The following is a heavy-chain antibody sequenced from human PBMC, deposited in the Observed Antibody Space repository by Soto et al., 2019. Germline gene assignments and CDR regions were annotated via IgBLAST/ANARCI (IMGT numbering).Heavy chain of an antibody. Sequence: PVGSLRLSCAASGFTFSSYAMSWVRQAPGKGLEWVSAISGSGGSTYYADSVKGRFTISRDNSKNTLYLQMNSLRAEDTAVYYCAKDPLGYCSGGSCSDIWGQGTMVT. D-gene: IGHD2-15*01. CDR1: GFTFSSYA. CDR3: AKDPLGYCSGGSCSDI. V-gene: IGHV3-23*01. J-gene: IGHJ3*02. CDR2: ISGSGGST.